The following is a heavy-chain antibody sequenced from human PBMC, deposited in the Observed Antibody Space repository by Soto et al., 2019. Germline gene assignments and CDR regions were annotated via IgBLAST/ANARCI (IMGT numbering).Heavy chain of an antibody. CDR3: ARVGRWRPLEWLLSRKSHPFKYYGMDV. CDR1: GFTFSSYS. CDR2: ISSSSSYI. V-gene: IGHV3-21*01. D-gene: IGHD3-3*01. Sequence: GGSLRLSCAASGFTFSSYSMNWVRQAPGKGLEWVSSISSSSSYIYYADSVKGRFTISRDNAKNSLYLQMNSLRAEDTAVYYCARVGRWRPLEWLLSRKSHPFKYYGMDVWGQGTTVTVSS. J-gene: IGHJ6*02.